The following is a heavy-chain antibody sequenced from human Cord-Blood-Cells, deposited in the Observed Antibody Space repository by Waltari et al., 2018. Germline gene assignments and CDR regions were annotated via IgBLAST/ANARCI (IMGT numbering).Heavy chain of an antibody. Sequence: QVQLVQSGAEVKKPGASVKVSCKASGYTFTGYYMHWVRQAPGQGLEWMGWINPNSGGTNDAQKFQGRVTRTRDTSISTAYMELSRLRSDDTAVYYCAVSNWGEDGYFDLWGRGTLVTVSS. J-gene: IGHJ2*01. D-gene: IGHD7-27*01. CDR2: INPNSGGT. CDR1: GYTFTGYY. CDR3: AVSNWGEDGYFDL. V-gene: IGHV1-2*02.